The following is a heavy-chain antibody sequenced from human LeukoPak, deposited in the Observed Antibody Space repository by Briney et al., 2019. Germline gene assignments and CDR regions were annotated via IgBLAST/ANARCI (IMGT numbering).Heavy chain of an antibody. CDR2: ISNTSNHI. CDR3: ARVPRYSSGWGVFDY. V-gene: IGHV3-21*01. Sequence: GGSLRLSCAASGFTFNTYGMNWVRQAPGKGLEWVSSISNTSNHIYYGDSVKGRFTISRDSARKSLSLQMNRLRADDTAVYYCARVPRYSSGWGVFDYWGQGALVTVSS. CDR1: GFTFNTYG. D-gene: IGHD6-19*01. J-gene: IGHJ4*02.